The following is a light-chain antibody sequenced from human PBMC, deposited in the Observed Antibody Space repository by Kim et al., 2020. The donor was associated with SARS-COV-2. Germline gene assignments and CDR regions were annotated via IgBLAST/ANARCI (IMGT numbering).Light chain of an antibody. V-gene: IGKV1-5*03. Sequence: SASVGDRVTIAGRASRGINVWLAWYQHKPGKASKILIYQASRLETGVPSRFSGSGSGTEFPLTISSLHPDDFATYYCQQYNIDVSFGQGTKVDIK. CDR1: RGINVW. CDR2: QAS. CDR3: QQYNIDVS. J-gene: IGKJ1*01.